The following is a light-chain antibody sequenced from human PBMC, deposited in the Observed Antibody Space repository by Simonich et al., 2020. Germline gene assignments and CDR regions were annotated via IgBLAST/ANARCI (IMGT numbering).Light chain of an antibody. CDR3: AAWDDGLSGV. CDR1: RSNIGSNY. Sequence: SVLTQPPSASGPPGPRVTISCSGSRSNIGSNYVYWYQQLPGTAPKLLIYRNNQRPSGVPDRFAGSKSGTSASLASSGLRSEDEADYYCAAWDDGLSGVFGGGTKLTVL. CDR2: RNN. J-gene: IGLJ3*02. V-gene: IGLV1-47*01.